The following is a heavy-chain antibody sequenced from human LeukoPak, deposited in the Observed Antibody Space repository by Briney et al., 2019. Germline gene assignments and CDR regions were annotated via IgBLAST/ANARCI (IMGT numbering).Heavy chain of an antibody. CDR1: GGSISSYH. Sequence: TSETLSLTCTVSGGSISSYHWSWIRQPPGKGLEWIGYIYSSGSTNYNPSLKSRVTISIDTSKNQFSLKLSSVTAADTAVYYCARHLTGSSVCIEYWGQGTPVTVSS. CDR3: ARHLTGSSVCIEY. J-gene: IGHJ4*02. D-gene: IGHD2-8*02. V-gene: IGHV4-4*09. CDR2: IYSSGST.